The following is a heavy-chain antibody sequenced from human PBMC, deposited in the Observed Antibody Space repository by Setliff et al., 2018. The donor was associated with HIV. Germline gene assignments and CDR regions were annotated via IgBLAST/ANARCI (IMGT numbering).Heavy chain of an antibody. J-gene: IGHJ6*02. Sequence: LRLSCAASGFTFRSYAIHWVRQAPGKGLEWVAVTSYDGSNKYYADSVKGRFTISRDNSKNMLYVHMNSLRAEDTAIYYCAREVDPLVILGGLDVWGQGTAVTVS. V-gene: IGHV3-30*04. CDR3: AREVDPLVILGGLDV. D-gene: IGHD2-2*01. CDR2: TSYDGSNK. CDR1: GFTFRSYA.